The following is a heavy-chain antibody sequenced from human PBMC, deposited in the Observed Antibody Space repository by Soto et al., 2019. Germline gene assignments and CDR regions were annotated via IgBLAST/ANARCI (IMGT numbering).Heavy chain of an antibody. J-gene: IGHJ4*02. CDR3: ARGSTIFGVAAYYFDY. D-gene: IGHD3-3*01. Sequence: ASVKVSCKASGYTFTSYDINWVRQATGQGLEWMGWMNPNSGNTGYAQKFQGRVTMTRNTSISTAYMELSSLRSEDTAVYYCARGSTIFGVAAYYFDYWGQGTLVTVSS. V-gene: IGHV1-8*01. CDR1: GYTFTSYD. CDR2: MNPNSGNT.